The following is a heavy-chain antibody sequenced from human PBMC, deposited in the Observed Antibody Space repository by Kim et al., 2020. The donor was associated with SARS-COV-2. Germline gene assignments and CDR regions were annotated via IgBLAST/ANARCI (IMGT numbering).Heavy chain of an antibody. J-gene: IGHJ6*02. Sequence: GGSLRLSCAASGFTFGYYGMSWVRQAPGKGLEWVSGINWNGGSTGYADSVKGRFTISRDNAKNSLYLQMNSLRAEDTALYYCARGRKQWLTYYYYYGMDVWGQGTTVTVSS. CDR1: GFTFGYYG. V-gene: IGHV3-20*04. CDR2: INWNGGST. CDR3: ARGRKQWLTYYYYYGMDV. D-gene: IGHD6-19*01.